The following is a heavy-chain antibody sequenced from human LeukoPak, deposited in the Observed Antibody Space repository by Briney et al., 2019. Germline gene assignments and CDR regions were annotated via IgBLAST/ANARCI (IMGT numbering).Heavy chain of an antibody. Sequence: SETLSLTCTVSGVSISSYYWSWIRQPPGKGLEWIGHIHYSGSTTYNPSLKSRVTISVDVSKNQFSLKLSSVTAADTAVYYCARHKTGGTYPLDYWGQGTLVTVSS. CDR3: ARHKTGGTYPLDY. J-gene: IGHJ4*02. CDR2: IHYSGST. D-gene: IGHD1-26*01. CDR1: GVSISSYY. V-gene: IGHV4-59*08.